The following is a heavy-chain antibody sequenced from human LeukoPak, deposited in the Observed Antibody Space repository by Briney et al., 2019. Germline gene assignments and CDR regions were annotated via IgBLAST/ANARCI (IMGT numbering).Heavy chain of an antibody. Sequence: PGGSLRLSCAASGFTVSSNYMNWGRQAPGKGLEWVSVIYSGGSSYYADPVKGRFTISRHNSKNTLYLQMNSLRPEDTAVYYCARGKEGYFDLWGRGTLVSVSS. CDR3: ARGKEGYFDL. CDR1: GFTVSSNY. J-gene: IGHJ2*01. CDR2: IYSGGSS. V-gene: IGHV3-53*04.